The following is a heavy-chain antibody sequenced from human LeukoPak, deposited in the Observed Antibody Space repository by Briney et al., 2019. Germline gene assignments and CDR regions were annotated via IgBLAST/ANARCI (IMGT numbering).Heavy chain of an antibody. CDR1: GFTFRSYW. CDR3: ASAYYHYYFDY. Sequence: GGSLRLSCEASGFTFRSYWMHWVRQAPGQGLVWVSRINGDGSSTSYADSVKGRFTISRDNAKNTLYLQMNSLRAEDSAVYYCASAYYHYYFDYWGQGTLVTVSS. V-gene: IGHV3-74*01. D-gene: IGHD3-16*01. CDR2: INGDGSST. J-gene: IGHJ4*02.